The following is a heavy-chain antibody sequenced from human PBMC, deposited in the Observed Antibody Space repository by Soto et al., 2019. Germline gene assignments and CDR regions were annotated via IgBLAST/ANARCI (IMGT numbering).Heavy chain of an antibody. J-gene: IGHJ4*02. Sequence: PGGSLRLSCAASGFTFSDYYMSWVRQAPGKGLEWVSYISSSSSYTNYADSVKGRFTISRDNAKNSLYLQMNSLRAEDTAVYYCAPVPKRGYSGYDIVWGQGTLVTVSS. CDR1: GFTFSDYY. D-gene: IGHD5-12*01. CDR3: APVPKRGYSGYDIV. CDR2: ISSSSSYT. V-gene: IGHV3-11*03.